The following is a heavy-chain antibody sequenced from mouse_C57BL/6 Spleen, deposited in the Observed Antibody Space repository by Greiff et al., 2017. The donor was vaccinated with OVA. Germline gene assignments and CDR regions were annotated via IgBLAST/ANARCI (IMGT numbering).Heavy chain of an antibody. CDR2: IHPNSGST. D-gene: IGHD1-1*02. J-gene: IGHJ4*01. Sequence: QVQLKESGAELVKPGASVKLSCKASGYTFTSYWMHWVKQRPGQGLEWIGMIHPNSGSTNYNEKFKSKATLTVDKSSSTAYMQLSSLTSEDSAVYYCARGLWDYYAMDYWGQGTSVTVSS. V-gene: IGHV1-64*01. CDR3: ARGLWDYYAMDY. CDR1: GYTFTSYW.